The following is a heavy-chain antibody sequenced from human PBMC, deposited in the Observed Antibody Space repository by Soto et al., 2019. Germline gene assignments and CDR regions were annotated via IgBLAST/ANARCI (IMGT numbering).Heavy chain of an antibody. D-gene: IGHD1-26*01. CDR1: GGSVSSGSYY. V-gene: IGHV4-61*01. Sequence: SETLSLTCTVSGGSVSSGSYYWSWIRQPPGKGLEWIGYIYYSGSTNYNPSLKSRVTISVDTSKNQFSLKLSSVTAADTAVYYCARERWELPLYYFDYWGQGTLVTVSS. CDR3: ARERWELPLYYFDY. J-gene: IGHJ4*02. CDR2: IYYSGST.